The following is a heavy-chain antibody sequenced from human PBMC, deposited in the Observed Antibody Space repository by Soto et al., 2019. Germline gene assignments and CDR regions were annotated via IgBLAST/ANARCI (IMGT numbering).Heavy chain of an antibody. D-gene: IGHD1-26*01. CDR2: VSANGQGI. CDR3: ARGGAMGVDY. J-gene: IGHJ4*02. Sequence: EVQLLESGGGLVQPGGSLRLSCAASGFTFSSSAISWVRQAPGKGLEWVSAVSANGQGIYYADSVRGRFTISRDNAKNTVYLHVNTLRDEDTAVYYCARGGAMGVDYWGQGTLVTVSS. V-gene: IGHV3-23*01. CDR1: GFTFSSSA.